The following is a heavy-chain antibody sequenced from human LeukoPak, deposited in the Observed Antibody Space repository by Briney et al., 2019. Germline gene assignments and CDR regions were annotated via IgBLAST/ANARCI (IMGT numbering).Heavy chain of an antibody. CDR3: AIDRYGSGSYYNALNNWFDP. J-gene: IGHJ5*02. Sequence: ASVKVSCKASGYTFTSYDINWVRQATGQGLEWMGWMNPNSGNTGYAQKFQGRVTITRNTSISTAYMELSSLRSEDTAVYYCAIDRYGSGSYYNALNNWFDPWGQGTLVTVSS. CDR1: GYTFTSYD. CDR2: MNPNSGNT. V-gene: IGHV1-8*03. D-gene: IGHD3-10*01.